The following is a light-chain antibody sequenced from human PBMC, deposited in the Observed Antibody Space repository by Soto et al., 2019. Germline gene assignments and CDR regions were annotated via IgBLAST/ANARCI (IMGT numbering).Light chain of an antibody. Sequence: QSVLTQPPSVSGAPGQRVTISCTGSSSNIGAGYDVHWYQQLPGTAPKLLIYGNSNRPSGVPDRFSGSKSGTSASLAITGLQAEDGPDYYAQSYDSRRSALFGGGTKLTVL. J-gene: IGLJ2*01. CDR2: GNS. CDR3: QSYDSRRSAL. CDR1: SSNIGAGYD. V-gene: IGLV1-40*01.